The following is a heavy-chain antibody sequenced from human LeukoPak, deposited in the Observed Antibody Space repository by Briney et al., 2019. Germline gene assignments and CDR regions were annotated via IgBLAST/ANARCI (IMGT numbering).Heavy chain of an antibody. V-gene: IGHV1-69*05. CDR3: ARERRGSSSARHFDY. Sequence: GASVKVSCKASGGTFSSYAISWVRQAPGQGLEWMGGINPIFGTANYAQKFQGRVTITTDESTSTAYMELSSLRSEDTAVYYCARERRGSSSARHFDYWGQGTLVTVSS. CDR2: INPIFGTA. CDR1: GGTFSSYA. D-gene: IGHD6-6*01. J-gene: IGHJ4*02.